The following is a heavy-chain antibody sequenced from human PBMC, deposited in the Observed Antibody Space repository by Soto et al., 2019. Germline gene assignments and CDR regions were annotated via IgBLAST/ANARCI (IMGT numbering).Heavy chain of an antibody. Sequence: PGGSLRLSCAASGFTFSSYAMSWVRQAPGKGLEWVSAISGSGGSTYYADSVEGRFTISRDNSKNTLYLQMNSLRAEDTAVYYCAKDQLELRGPRNAFDIWGQGTMVTVSS. CDR3: AKDQLELRGPRNAFDI. J-gene: IGHJ3*02. D-gene: IGHD1-7*01. V-gene: IGHV3-23*01. CDR1: GFTFSSYA. CDR2: ISGSGGST.